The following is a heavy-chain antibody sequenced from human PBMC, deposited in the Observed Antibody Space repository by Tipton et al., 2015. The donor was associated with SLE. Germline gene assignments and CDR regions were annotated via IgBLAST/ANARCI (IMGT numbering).Heavy chain of an antibody. CDR2: IYYSGST. CDR3: ARDKYYYGSGSYYYYYYMDV. D-gene: IGHD3-10*01. V-gene: IGHV4-39*07. Sequence: TLSLTCTVSGGSISSSSYYWGWIRQPPGKGLEWIGSIYYSGSTYYNPSLKSRVTISVDTSKNQFSLKLSSVTAADTAVYYCARDKYYYGSGSYYYYYYMDVWGKGTTVTVSS. J-gene: IGHJ6*03. CDR1: GGSISSSSYY.